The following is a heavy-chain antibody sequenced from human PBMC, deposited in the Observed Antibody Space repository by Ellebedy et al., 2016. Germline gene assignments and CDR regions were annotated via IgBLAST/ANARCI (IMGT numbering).Heavy chain of an antibody. CDR1: GYTFTTFS. V-gene: IGHV1-18*04. J-gene: IGHJ4*02. Sequence: ASVKVSCXASGYTFTTFSITWVRQAPGQGLQWMGFVNTFSGNTKFAQKFQGRVSMTTDSSTNTAYMDLRSLRSDDTAMYYCAKTSGWGYGENWGQGTLVTVSS. CDR2: VNTFSGNT. D-gene: IGHD3-10*01. CDR3: AKTSGWGYGEN.